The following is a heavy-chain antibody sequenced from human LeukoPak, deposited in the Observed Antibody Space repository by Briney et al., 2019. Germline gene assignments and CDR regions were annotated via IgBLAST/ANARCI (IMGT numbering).Heavy chain of an antibody. CDR3: AKTPRITVFGVTYFDY. CDR2: ISGSGGST. J-gene: IGHJ4*02. V-gene: IGHV3-23*01. CDR1: GFTFSSYA. D-gene: IGHD3-3*01. Sequence: GGSLRLSCAASGFTFSSYAMSWVRQTPGKGLEWVSAISGSGGSTYYADSVKGRFTISRDNFKNTLYLQMNSLRAEDTAVYYCAKTPRITVFGVTYFDYWGQGTLVTVSS.